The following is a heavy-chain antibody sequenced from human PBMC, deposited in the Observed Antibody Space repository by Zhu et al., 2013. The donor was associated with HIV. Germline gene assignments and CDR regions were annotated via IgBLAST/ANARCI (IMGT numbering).Heavy chain of an antibody. D-gene: IGHD6-13*01. CDR1: GGTFSSYA. CDR2: IIPIFGTA. V-gene: IGHV1-69*01. Sequence: QVQLVQSGAEVKKPGSSVKVSCKASGGTFSSYAISWVRQAPGQGLEWMGGIIPIFGTANYAQKFQGRVTITADESTSTAYMELSSLRSEDTAVYYCARGAAYAYSSSWPRFDYWGQGTLVTVSS. CDR3: ARGAAYAYSSSWPRFDY. J-gene: IGHJ4*02.